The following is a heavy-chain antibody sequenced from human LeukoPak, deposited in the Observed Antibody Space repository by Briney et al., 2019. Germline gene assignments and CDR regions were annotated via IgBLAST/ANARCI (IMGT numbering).Heavy chain of an antibody. CDR1: GFTFSSYR. D-gene: IGHD1-26*01. J-gene: IGHJ4*02. CDR2: IRYDGSNK. CDR3: AKDVSGSYRLAY. Sequence: GGSLRHSCAASGFTFSSYRMHWVRQAPGKGLEWVAFIRYDGSNKYYADSVKVRFTISRDNSKNTLYLQMNSLRAEDTAVYYCAKDVSGSYRLAYWGQGTLVTVSS. V-gene: IGHV3-30*02.